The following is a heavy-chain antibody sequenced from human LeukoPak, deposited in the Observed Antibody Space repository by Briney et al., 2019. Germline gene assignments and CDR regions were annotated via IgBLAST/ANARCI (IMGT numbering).Heavy chain of an antibody. V-gene: IGHV3-30*03. Sequence: GGSLRLSCAASGFTFDDYGMRWVRQAPGKGLEWVAVISYDGSNKYYADSVKGRFTISRDNSKNTLYLQMNSLRAEDTAVYYCARDRRENGDSYYYYYMDVWGKGTTVTISS. J-gene: IGHJ6*03. CDR2: ISYDGSNK. CDR1: GFTFDDYG. D-gene: IGHD4-17*01. CDR3: ARDRRENGDSYYYYYMDV.